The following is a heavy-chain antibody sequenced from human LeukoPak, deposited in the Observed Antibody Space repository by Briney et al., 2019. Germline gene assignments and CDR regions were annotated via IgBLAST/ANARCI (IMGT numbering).Heavy chain of an antibody. V-gene: IGHV3-21*04. J-gene: IGHJ4*02. CDR1: GFTFSSYS. CDR2: ISSSSSYI. D-gene: IGHD5-18*01. CDR3: ARDAGGYNYGLGFDY. Sequence: GGSLRLSCAASGFTFSSYSMNWVRQAPGKGLEWVSSISSSSSYIYYADSVKGRFTISRDNAKDSLYLQMNSLRAEDTAVYYCARDAGGYNYGLGFDYWGQGTLVTVSS.